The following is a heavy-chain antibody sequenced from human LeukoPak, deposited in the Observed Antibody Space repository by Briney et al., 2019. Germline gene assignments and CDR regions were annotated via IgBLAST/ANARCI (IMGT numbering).Heavy chain of an antibody. V-gene: IGHV4-34*01. D-gene: IGHD2-15*01. J-gene: IGHJ3*02. CDR3: ARGSPMRCSGGSCYPSGAGLHAFDI. Sequence: PSETLSLTCAVYGGSFSGYYWSWIRQPPGKGLEWIGEINHSGSTNYNPSLKSRVTISVDTSKNQFSLELSSVTAADTAVYYCARGSPMRCSGGSCYPSGAGLHAFDIWGQGTMVTVSS. CDR1: GGSFSGYY. CDR2: INHSGST.